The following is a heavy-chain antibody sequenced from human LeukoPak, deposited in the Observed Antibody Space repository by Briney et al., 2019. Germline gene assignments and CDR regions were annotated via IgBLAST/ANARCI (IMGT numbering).Heavy chain of an antibody. CDR2: INPSGGTT. D-gene: IGHD3-22*01. V-gene: IGHV1-46*01. J-gene: IGHJ3*02. CDR1: GYTSTTYY. CDR3: ARAYHTSGYYYKAFDI. Sequence: ASVKVSCKASGYTSTTYYIHWVRQAPGQGLEWMGIINPSGGTTSYAQKFQGRVTMTRDTSTSTVYMELSSLISEDTAVYYCARAYHTSGYYYKAFDIWGKGTMVTVSS.